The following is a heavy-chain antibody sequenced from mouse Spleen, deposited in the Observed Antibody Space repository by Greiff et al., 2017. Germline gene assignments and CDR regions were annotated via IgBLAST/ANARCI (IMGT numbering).Heavy chain of an antibody. CDR1: GFTFSSYA. CDR3: ARRGGLDY. CDR2: INSNGGST. Sequence: EVKLVESGGGLVKPGGSLKLSCAASGFTFSSYAMSWVRQTPEKRLEWVAAINSNGGSTYYPDTVKGRFTISRDNAKNTLYLQMSSLKSEDTAMYYCARRGGLDYWGQGTTLTVSS. V-gene: IGHV5-6-2*01. J-gene: IGHJ2*01. D-gene: IGHD1-1*02.